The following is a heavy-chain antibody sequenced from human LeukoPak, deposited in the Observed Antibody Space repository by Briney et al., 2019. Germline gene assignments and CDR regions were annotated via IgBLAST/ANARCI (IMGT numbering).Heavy chain of an antibody. J-gene: IGHJ4*02. Sequence: GESLKISCKGSGYSFTSYWIGWVRQMPGKGLEWMGIIYPGDSDTRYSPSFQGQVTISADKSISTAYLQWSSLKASDTAMYYCARLAGYCSGGSCHRPTDYWGQGTLVTVPS. V-gene: IGHV5-51*01. D-gene: IGHD2-15*01. CDR3: ARLAGYCSGGSCHRPTDY. CDR2: IYPGDSDT. CDR1: GYSFTSYW.